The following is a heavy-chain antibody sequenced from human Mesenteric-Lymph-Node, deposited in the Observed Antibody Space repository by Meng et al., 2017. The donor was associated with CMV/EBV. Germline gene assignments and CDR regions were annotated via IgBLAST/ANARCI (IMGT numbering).Heavy chain of an antibody. D-gene: IGHD1-26*01. Sequence: GGSFSGYYWSWIRQPPGKGLEWIGDINHSGSTNYNPSLKSRVTISVDTSKNQFSLKLSSVTAADTAVYYCARGYSGSYHRRFYFDYWGQGTLVTVSS. V-gene: IGHV4-34*01. CDR1: GGSFSGYY. CDR2: INHSGST. CDR3: ARGYSGSYHRRFYFDY. J-gene: IGHJ4*02.